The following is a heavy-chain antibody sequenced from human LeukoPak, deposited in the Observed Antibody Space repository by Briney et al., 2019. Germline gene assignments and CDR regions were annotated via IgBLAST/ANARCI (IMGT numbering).Heavy chain of an antibody. J-gene: IGHJ4*02. CDR1: GFTFAGYG. D-gene: IGHD2/OR15-2a*01. CDR3: ARDSIGSRYFDY. V-gene: IGHV3-20*04. CDR2: INWNGGDT. Sequence: GGSLRLSCAASGFTFAGYGMTWVRQAPGKGLEWVSAINWNGGDTGYADSVKGRFTITRGNAKNSLYLQMNSLRAEDTAFYYCARDSIGSRYFDYWGQGTLVTVSS.